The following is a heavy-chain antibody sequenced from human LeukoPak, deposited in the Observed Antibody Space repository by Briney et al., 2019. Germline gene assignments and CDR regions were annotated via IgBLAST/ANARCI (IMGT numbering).Heavy chain of an antibody. D-gene: IGHD3-10*01. CDR2: ISYDGSNK. CDR3: ARDTVRGIVFYYFDY. Sequence: QAGRSLRLSCAASGFTFSSYAMHWVHQAPGKGLEWVAVISYDGSNKYYADSVKGRFTISRDNSKNTLYLQMNSLRAEDTAVYYCARDTVRGIVFYYFDYWGQGTLVTVSS. V-gene: IGHV3-30*04. CDR1: GFTFSSYA. J-gene: IGHJ4*02.